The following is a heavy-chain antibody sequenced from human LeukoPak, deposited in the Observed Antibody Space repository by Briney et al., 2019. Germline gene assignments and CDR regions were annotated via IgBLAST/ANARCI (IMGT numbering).Heavy chain of an antibody. CDR1: GFTFSSYA. Sequence: GGSLRLSCAASGFTFSSYAMSWDRQAPGKGLEWVSAISGSGGSTYYADSVKGRFTISRDNSKNTLYLQMNSLRDEDTAVYYCAKGEAAAVRGYGMDVWGQGTTVTVSS. D-gene: IGHD6-13*01. J-gene: IGHJ6*02. V-gene: IGHV3-23*01. CDR3: AKGEAAAVRGYGMDV. CDR2: ISGSGGST.